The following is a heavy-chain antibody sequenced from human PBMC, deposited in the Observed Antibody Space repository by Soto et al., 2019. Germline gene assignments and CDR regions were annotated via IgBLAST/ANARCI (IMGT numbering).Heavy chain of an antibody. CDR3: ARSTTRGPFDY. Sequence: QITLKESGPPLVKPTQTLTLTCTFSGFSISTSTLAVGWIRQPPGKALEWLALIYWDDDKRYSPSLKSRLTITKDTSKNQVVLTMTNMDPLDTATYYCARSTTRGPFDYWGQGTLVTVSS. D-gene: IGHD1-1*01. V-gene: IGHV2-5*02. CDR1: GFSISTSTLA. CDR2: IYWDDDK. J-gene: IGHJ4*02.